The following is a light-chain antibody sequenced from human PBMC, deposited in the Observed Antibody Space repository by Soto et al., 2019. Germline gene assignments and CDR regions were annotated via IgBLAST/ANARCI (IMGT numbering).Light chain of an antibody. Sequence: DIQMTQSPSSLSASVGDIVTSTCRASQSISSYLNWYQQKPGKAPKLLIYAASSLQSGVPSRFSGSGSGTDFTLTISSLQPEDFATYYCQQSYSTPITLGQGTRLEI. V-gene: IGKV1-39*01. CDR3: QQSYSTPIT. CDR1: QSISSY. J-gene: IGKJ5*01. CDR2: AAS.